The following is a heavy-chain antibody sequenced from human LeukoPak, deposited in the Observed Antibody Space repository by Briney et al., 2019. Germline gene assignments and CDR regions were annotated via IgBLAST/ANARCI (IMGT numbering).Heavy chain of an antibody. Sequence: PSETLSLTCTVSGGSISSSSYYWGWIRQPPGKGLEWIGNIYYSGSTYYNPSLRSRVTISVDTSKNQFSLKVSSVTAADTAVYYCARETPYGSGSYPFDYWGQGILVTVSS. V-gene: IGHV4-39*07. CDR2: IYYSGST. CDR1: GGSISSSSYY. D-gene: IGHD3-10*01. J-gene: IGHJ4*02. CDR3: ARETPYGSGSYPFDY.